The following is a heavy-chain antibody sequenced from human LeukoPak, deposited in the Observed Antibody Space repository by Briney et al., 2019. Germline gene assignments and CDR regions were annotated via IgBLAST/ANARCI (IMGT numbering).Heavy chain of an antibody. CDR2: IIPIFGTA. D-gene: IGHD4-17*01. J-gene: IGHJ3*02. CDR1: GGTFSRYS. V-gene: IGHV1-69*05. Sequence: SVKVSCKASGGTFSRYSINWVRQAPGQGLEWMGRIIPIFGTANYAQKFQGRVTITTDESTSTAYMELSSLRSEDTAVYYCARDNEGDYGDYYAFDIWGQGTMVTVSS. CDR3: ARDNEGDYGDYYAFDI.